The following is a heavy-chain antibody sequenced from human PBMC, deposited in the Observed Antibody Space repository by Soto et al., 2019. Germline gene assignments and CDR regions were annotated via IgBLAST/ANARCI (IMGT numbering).Heavy chain of an antibody. CDR1: GFTFSSYG. Sequence: QVQLVESGGGVVQPGRSLRLSCAASGFTFSSYGMHWVRQAPGKGLEWVAVIWYDGSNKYYADSVKGRFTISRDNSKNTLYLQINSLRAEDTAVYYCARDGSGSFDYWGQGTLVTVSS. CDR2: IWYDGSNK. CDR3: ARDGSGSFDY. D-gene: IGHD3-10*01. V-gene: IGHV3-33*01. J-gene: IGHJ4*02.